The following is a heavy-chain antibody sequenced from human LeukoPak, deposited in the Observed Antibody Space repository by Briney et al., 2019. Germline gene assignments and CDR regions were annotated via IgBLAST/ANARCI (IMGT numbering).Heavy chain of an antibody. CDR1: GFTFSTYA. J-gene: IGHJ3*01. CDR2: IVGSGSST. Sequence: PGGSLRPSCAASGFTFSTYALSWVRQAPGNGLEWVPSIVGSGSSTFYADSVKGRFSTSRDNSKHTLYLQMNTLRADDTAVYYCAKDGSNDWRWGAFDVWGQGTMVTVSS. CDR3: AKDGSNDWRWGAFDV. V-gene: IGHV3-23*01. D-gene: IGHD2-15*01.